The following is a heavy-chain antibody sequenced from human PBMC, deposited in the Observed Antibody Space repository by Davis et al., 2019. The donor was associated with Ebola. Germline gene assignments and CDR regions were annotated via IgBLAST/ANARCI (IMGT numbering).Heavy chain of an antibody. CDR2: ISSNGRIT. CDR3: ASLYGSGSAI. D-gene: IGHD3-10*01. J-gene: IGHJ4*02. V-gene: IGHV3-64*01. CDR1: GFTFSSYA. Sequence: GESLKISCAASGFTFSSYALHWVLQAPGKGLEYVSAISSNGRITYYANSVKGRFTISRDNSKNTLYLQMGSLRAEDMAVYYCASLYGSGSAIWGQGTLVTVSS.